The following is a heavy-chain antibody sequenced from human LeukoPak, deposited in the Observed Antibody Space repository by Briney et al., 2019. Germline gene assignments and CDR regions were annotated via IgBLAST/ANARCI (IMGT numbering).Heavy chain of an antibody. CDR2: ISSSSSTI. J-gene: IGHJ4*02. D-gene: IGHD5-18*01. CDR1: GFTFSSYS. CDR3: ARDKGYSYGYYDY. Sequence: PGGSLRLSCAASGFTFSSYSMNWVRQAPGKGLEWVSYISSSSSTIYYADSVKGRFTISRDNAKNSLYLQMNSLRAEDTAVYYCARDKGYSYGYYDYWGQGTLVTVSS. V-gene: IGHV3-48*04.